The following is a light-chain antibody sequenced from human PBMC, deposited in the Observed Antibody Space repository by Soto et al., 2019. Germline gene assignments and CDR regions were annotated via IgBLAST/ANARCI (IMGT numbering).Light chain of an antibody. CDR2: AAS. Sequence: DIQMTQSPSSLSASVGDRVTIACRASQGINTYLNWYQQKPGKAPKLLIYAASSLQSGVPSRFSGSGSETDFTLTISSLQPEDFATYSCQQSYSTTWTFSQGTKV. V-gene: IGKV1-39*01. CDR3: QQSYSTTWT. CDR1: QGINTY. J-gene: IGKJ1*01.